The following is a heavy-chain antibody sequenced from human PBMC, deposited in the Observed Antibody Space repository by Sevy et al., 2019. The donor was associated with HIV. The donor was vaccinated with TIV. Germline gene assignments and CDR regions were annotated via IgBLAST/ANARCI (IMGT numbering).Heavy chain of an antibody. J-gene: IGHJ3*02. CDR1: GFTFSDYY. CDR3: ARDQGRRVRGSITGAFDI. Sequence: GGSLRLSCAASGFTFSDYYMSWIRQAPGKGLEWVSYISSSGSTIYYADSVKGRFTISRDNAKNSMYLQMNSLRAEDTAVYYCARDQGRRVRGSITGAFDIWGQGTMVTVSS. CDR2: ISSSGSTI. V-gene: IGHV3-11*01. D-gene: IGHD1-1*01.